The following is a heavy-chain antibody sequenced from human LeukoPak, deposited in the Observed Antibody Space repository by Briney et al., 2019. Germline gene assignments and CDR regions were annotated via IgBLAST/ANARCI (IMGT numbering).Heavy chain of an antibody. V-gene: IGHV4-61*02. Sequence: SQTLSLTCTVFGGSINSGSYYWSWIRQPAGKGLEWIGRIYTSGSTNYNPSLKSRVTISVDTSKNQFSLRLSSVTAADTAVYYCARALAYGSGSYQAVDYWGQGALVTVSS. CDR2: IYTSGST. J-gene: IGHJ4*02. D-gene: IGHD3-10*01. CDR1: GGSINSGSYY. CDR3: ARALAYGSGSYQAVDY.